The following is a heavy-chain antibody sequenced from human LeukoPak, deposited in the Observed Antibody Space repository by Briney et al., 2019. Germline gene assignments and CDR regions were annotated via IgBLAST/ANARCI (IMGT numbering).Heavy chain of an antibody. V-gene: IGHV3-7*01. CDR3: ARDYYDSSGYYYFDY. Sequence: GGSLRLSCAASGFTFSSYWMSWVRQAPGRGLEWVANIKQDGSEKYYVDSVKGRFTISRDNAKNSLYLQMNSLRAEDTAVYYCARDYYDSSGYYYFDYWGQGTLVTVSS. CDR2: IKQDGSEK. CDR1: GFTFSSYW. D-gene: IGHD3-22*01. J-gene: IGHJ4*02.